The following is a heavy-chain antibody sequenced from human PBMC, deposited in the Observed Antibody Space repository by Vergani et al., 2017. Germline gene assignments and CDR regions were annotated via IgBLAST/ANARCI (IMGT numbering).Heavy chain of an antibody. CDR1: GFSFRGHG. Sequence: QVHLVESGGGVVQPGRSLTLSCVASGFSFRGHGMHWVRQAPGKGLEWVAMISYDGDRRDYGDFAKGRFTISRDSSKTVYLQMNSLRVEDTAMYFCAKDFSSSTAWPHFESRGQATLVTVSS. CDR2: ISYDGDRR. J-gene: IGHJ4*02. V-gene: IGHV3-30*18. CDR3: AKDFSSSTAWPHFES. D-gene: IGHD2-8*02.